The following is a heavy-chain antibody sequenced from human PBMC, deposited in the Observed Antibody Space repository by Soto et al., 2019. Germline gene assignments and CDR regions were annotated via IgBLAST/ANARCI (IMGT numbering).Heavy chain of an antibody. J-gene: IGHJ6*02. CDR3: ARPSRAPHYDIMTGSLPQIMDV. Sequence: ASVKVSCKASGYTFTSYYMHWVRQAPGQGLEWMGIINPSGGSTSYAQKFQGRVTMTRDTSTSTVYMELSSLRSEDTAVYYCARPSRAPHYDIMTGSLPQIMDVSGQAPTVTVSS. D-gene: IGHD3-9*01. CDR1: GYTFTSYY. CDR2: INPSGGST. V-gene: IGHV1-46*01.